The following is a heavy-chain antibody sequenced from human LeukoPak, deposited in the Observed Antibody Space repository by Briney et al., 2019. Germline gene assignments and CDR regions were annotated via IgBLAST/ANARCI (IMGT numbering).Heavy chain of an antibody. Sequence: GGSLRLSCAASGFTFSSYGMHWVRQAPGKGLEWVAVISYDGSNKYYADSVKGRFTISRDNSKNTLYLQMNSLRAEDTAVYYRARSPSIAAAGAFDIWGQGTMVTVSS. CDR2: ISYDGSNK. J-gene: IGHJ3*02. CDR1: GFTFSSYG. CDR3: ARSPSIAAAGAFDI. V-gene: IGHV3-30*03. D-gene: IGHD6-13*01.